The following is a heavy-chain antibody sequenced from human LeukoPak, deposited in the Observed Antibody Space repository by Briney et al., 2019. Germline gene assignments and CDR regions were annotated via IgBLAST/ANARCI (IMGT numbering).Heavy chain of an antibody. J-gene: IGHJ3*01. Sequence: PRGSLRLSSVGTGFTFSSHGMHSVRQRPGKGLWRVAVVSIEVIVPYYADTVKSRFTIPRDNSKNSQYLHIKDLRPENTAVYYIAKEGIWPAKYACDVWGQGTMVTVSS. V-gene: IGHV3-30*18. CDR1: GFTFSSHG. CDR2: VSIEVIVP. CDR3: AKEGIWPAKYACDV. D-gene: IGHD2-21*01.